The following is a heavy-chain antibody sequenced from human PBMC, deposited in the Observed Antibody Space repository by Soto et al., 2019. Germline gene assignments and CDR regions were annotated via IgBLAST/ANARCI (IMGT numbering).Heavy chain of an antibody. Sequence: GGSLRLSCAASGFTFSSYAMSWVRQAPGKGLEWVSAISGSGGSTYYADSVKGRFTISRDNSKNTLYLQMHSLRAEDTAVYYCARKGPSDESPFDFWGQGILVTVSS. V-gene: IGHV3-23*01. CDR3: ARKGPSDESPFDF. CDR2: ISGSGGST. CDR1: GFTFSSYA. J-gene: IGHJ4*02.